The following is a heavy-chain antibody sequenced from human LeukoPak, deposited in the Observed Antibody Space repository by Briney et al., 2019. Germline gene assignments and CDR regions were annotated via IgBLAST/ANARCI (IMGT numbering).Heavy chain of an antibody. D-gene: IGHD3-22*01. V-gene: IGHV1-2*02. Sequence: ASVKVFCKASGYTFTSYGISWVRQAPGQGLEWMGWINPNSGGTNYAQKFQGRVTMTRDTSISTAYMELSRLRSDDTAVYYCARGGRKPVYYYDSSGYLNWFDPWGQGTLVTVSS. CDR1: GYTFTSYG. J-gene: IGHJ5*02. CDR3: ARGGRKPVYYYDSSGYLNWFDP. CDR2: INPNSGGT.